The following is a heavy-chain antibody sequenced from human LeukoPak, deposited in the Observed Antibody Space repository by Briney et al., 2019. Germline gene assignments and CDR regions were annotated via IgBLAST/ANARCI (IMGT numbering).Heavy chain of an antibody. CDR1: GGSISSSSYY. J-gene: IGHJ4*02. D-gene: IGHD4-11*01. Sequence: SETLSLTCTVSGGSISSSSYYWGWIRQPPGKGLEWIGSIYYSGSTYYNPSLRSRVTISVDTSKNQFSLKLSSVTAADTAVYYCARGLADYSNYPSLDYWGQGTLVTVSS. CDR2: IYYSGST. CDR3: ARGLADYSNYPSLDY. V-gene: IGHV4-39*07.